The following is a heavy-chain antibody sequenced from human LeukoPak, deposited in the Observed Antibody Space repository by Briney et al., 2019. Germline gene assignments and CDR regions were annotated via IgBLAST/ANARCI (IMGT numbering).Heavy chain of an antibody. J-gene: IGHJ4*02. D-gene: IGHD2-15*01. CDR1: GFTFSNYW. V-gene: IGHV3-7*01. CDR3: AKGGGFCDY. CDR2: IKQDGSEK. Sequence: GGSLRLSCAASGFTFSNYWMSWVRQAPAKGLEWVANIKQDGSEKYYVDSVKGRFTISRDNAKNSLYLQMNSLRVEDTAVYYCAKGGGFCDYWGQGTLVTVSS.